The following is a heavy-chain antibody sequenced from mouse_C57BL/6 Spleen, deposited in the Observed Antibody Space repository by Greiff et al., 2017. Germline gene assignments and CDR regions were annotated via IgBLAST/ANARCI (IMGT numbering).Heavy chain of an antibody. CDR1: GYTFTDYE. CDR2: IDPETGGT. V-gene: IGHV1-15*01. J-gene: IGHJ2*01. Sequence: QVQLKESGAELVRPGASVTLSCKASGYTFTDYEMHWVKQTPVHGLEWIGAIDPETGGTAYNQKFKGKAILTADKSSSTAYMELRSLTSEDSAVYYCTVDLSRDYFDYWGQGTTLTVSS. D-gene: IGHD1-1*01. CDR3: TVDLSRDYFDY.